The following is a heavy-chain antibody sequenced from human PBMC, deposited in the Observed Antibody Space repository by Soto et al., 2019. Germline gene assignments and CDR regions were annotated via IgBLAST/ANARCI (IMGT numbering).Heavy chain of an antibody. CDR3: ARQYCSSTSCYREDAFDI. CDR1: GYSFTSYW. V-gene: IGHV5-51*01. CDR2: IYPGDSDT. J-gene: IGHJ3*02. Sequence: GESLKISCKGSGYSFTSYWIGWVRQMPGKGLEWMGIIYPGDSDTRYGPSFQGQVTISADKSISTAYLQWSSLKASDTAMYYCARQYCSSTSCYREDAFDIWGQGTMVTVSS. D-gene: IGHD2-2*02.